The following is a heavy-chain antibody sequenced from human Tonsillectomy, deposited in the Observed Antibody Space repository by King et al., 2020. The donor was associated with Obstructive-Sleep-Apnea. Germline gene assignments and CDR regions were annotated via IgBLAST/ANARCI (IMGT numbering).Heavy chain of an antibody. D-gene: IGHD6-19*01. Sequence: VQLVESGAEVKKPGASVKVSCKASGYSFTSYGISWVRQAPGQGLEGMGWISAYNGDTNYAQKLQGRVTMTTDTSPSPAYMELRSLRSDDTAVYYCARPTVAGNSGLDYWGQGTLVTVSS. CDR3: ARPTVAGNSGLDY. CDR2: ISAYNGDT. J-gene: IGHJ4*02. V-gene: IGHV1-18*01. CDR1: GYSFTSYG.